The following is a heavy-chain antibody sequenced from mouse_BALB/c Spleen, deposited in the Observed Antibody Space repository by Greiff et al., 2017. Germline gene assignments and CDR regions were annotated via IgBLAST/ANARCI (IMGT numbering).Heavy chain of an antibody. CDR2: IRNKANGYTT. CDR1: GFTFTAYY. V-gene: IGHV7-3*02. J-gene: IGHJ2*01. CDR3: ARGVDY. Sequence: EVKLVESGGGLVQPGGSLRLSCATSGFTFTAYYMSWVRQPPGKALEWLGFIRNKANGYTTEYSASVKGRFTISRDNSQSILYLQMNTLRAEDSATYYCARGVDYWGQGTTLTVSS.